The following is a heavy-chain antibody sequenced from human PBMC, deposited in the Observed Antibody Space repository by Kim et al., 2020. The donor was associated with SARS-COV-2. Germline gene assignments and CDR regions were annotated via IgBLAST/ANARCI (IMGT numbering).Heavy chain of an antibody. V-gene: IGHV3-9*01. J-gene: IGHJ4*02. CDR3: AKDRYSGYDFRVQYFDY. Sequence: VKGRFTSARDTAKNSLYLQRNSLRAEDTALYYCAKDRYSGYDFRVQYFDYWGQGTLVTVSS. D-gene: IGHD5-12*01.